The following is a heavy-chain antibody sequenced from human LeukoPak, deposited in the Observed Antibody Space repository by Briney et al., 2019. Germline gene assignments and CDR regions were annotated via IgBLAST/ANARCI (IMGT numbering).Heavy chain of an antibody. V-gene: IGHV4-59*08. Sequence: SETLSLTCTVSGGSISSYYWSWIRQPPGKGLEWIGFIYYSGTTNYNPSLKSRLTMSVDTSKSQFSLRLRSVTAADTAVYYCTAASGPNWYFDLWGRGTLVTVSS. J-gene: IGHJ2*01. D-gene: IGHD6-13*01. CDR1: GGSISSYY. CDR2: IYYSGTT. CDR3: TAASGPNWYFDL.